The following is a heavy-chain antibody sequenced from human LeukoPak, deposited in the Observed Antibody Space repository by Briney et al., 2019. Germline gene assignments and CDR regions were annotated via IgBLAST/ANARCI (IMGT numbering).Heavy chain of an antibody. CDR2: INTYSGDT. V-gene: IGHV1-18*01. J-gene: IGHJ5*02. Sequence: ASVKVSCKSSGYTFISYGISWVRQAPGQGLEWMGWINTYSGDTNYAQKVQGRVTLTRDTSTNTAYMELRSLRSDDTAVYYCARKWATSFDPWCQGTLVTVSS. D-gene: IGHD1-1*01. CDR3: ARKWATSFDP. CDR1: GYTFISYG.